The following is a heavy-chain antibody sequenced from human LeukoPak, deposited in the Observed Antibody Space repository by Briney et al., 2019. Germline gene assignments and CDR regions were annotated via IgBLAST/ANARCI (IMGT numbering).Heavy chain of an antibody. Sequence: ASVKVSCKASGYTFNGYYMHWVRRAPGQGLEWMGWINPNIGDRNYAQKFQGRVTMTRDTSISTAYMELSRLRSDDTALYYCARSRMSDAFAICGQGRTVTVSS. D-gene: IGHD2-2*01. V-gene: IGHV1-2*02. CDR3: ARSRMSDAFAI. CDR2: INPNIGDR. CDR1: GYTFNGYY. J-gene: IGHJ3*02.